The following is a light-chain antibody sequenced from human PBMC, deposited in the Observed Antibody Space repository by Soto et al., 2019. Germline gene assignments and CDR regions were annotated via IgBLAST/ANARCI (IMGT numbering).Light chain of an antibody. Sequence: DIQMTQSPSSLSASVGGTVTITCRASQGIIDYVAWYQQRPGKVPRLLIYAAATLQTGVPSRFSGSGAGTDFTLTIRNLQPEDVATYYCQKYDTAPQTFGPGTKVEIK. J-gene: IGKJ1*01. CDR1: QGIIDY. CDR2: AAA. CDR3: QKYDTAPQT. V-gene: IGKV1-27*01.